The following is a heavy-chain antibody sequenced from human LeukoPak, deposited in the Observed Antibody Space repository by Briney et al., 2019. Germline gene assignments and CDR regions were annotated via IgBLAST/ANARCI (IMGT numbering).Heavy chain of an antibody. D-gene: IGHD5-12*01. CDR3: ARGSEVVTSPFDY. Sequence: SETLSLTCTVSGGSISGYYWSWIRQPPGKGLEWIGEINHSGSTNYNPSLKSRVTISVDTSKNQFSLKLSSVTAADTAVYYCARGSEVVTSPFDYWGQGTLVTVSS. CDR2: INHSGST. J-gene: IGHJ4*02. V-gene: IGHV4-34*01. CDR1: GGSISGYY.